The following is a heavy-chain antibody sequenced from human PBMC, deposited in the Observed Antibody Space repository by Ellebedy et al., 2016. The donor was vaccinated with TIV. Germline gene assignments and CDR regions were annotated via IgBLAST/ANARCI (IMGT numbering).Heavy chain of an antibody. D-gene: IGHD6-6*01. Sequence: GESLKISXAASGFTVSSNYMSWVRQAPGKGLEWVSVIYSGGSTYYADSVKGRFTISRDNSKNTLYLQMNSLRAEDTAVYYCARESSSLQPGGESKFSWGQGTLVTVSS. V-gene: IGHV3-53*01. J-gene: IGHJ5*02. CDR3: ARESSSLQPGGESKFS. CDR1: GFTVSSNY. CDR2: IYSGGST.